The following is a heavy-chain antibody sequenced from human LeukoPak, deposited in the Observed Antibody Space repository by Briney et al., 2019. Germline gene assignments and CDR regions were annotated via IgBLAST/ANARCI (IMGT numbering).Heavy chain of an antibody. V-gene: IGHV3-9*01. J-gene: IGHJ6*02. CDR3: AKSRGPYYLYYGMDV. D-gene: IGHD5-12*01. CDR1: GVTFDDYA. Sequence: GGSLRLSCAASGVTFDDYAMHWVRQTPGRGLEWVSAIDWNSGSKDYADSVKGRFTISRDNAGNSLCLQMNSLRPEDTALYYCAKSRGPYYLYYGMDVWGQGTKVTVSS. CDR2: IDWNSGSK.